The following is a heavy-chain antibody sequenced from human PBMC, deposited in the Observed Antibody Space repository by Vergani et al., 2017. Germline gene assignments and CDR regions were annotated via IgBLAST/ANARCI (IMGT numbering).Heavy chain of an antibody. CDR1: GFSFSSYG. V-gene: IGHV3-48*04. D-gene: IGHD6-13*01. Sequence: EVQLVESGGGLVQPGGSLRLSCAASGFSFSSYGMHWVRQAPGKGLEWVSAISGSGGSTYYADSVKGRFTISRDNAKNSLYLQMNSLRAEDTAVYYCARESMGIAAAPWGQGTLVTVSS. J-gene: IGHJ5*02. CDR3: ARESMGIAAAP. CDR2: ISGSGGST.